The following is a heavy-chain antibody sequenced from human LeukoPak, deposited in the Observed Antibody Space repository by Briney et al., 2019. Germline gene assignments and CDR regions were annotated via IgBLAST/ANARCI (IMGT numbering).Heavy chain of an antibody. V-gene: IGHV1-46*01. D-gene: IGHD3-3*01. CDR1: GYSFTSYY. J-gene: IGHJ4*02. CDR2: ISPSGGST. CDR3: ARPYGDYDFHYLDY. Sequence: ASVKLSCKASGYSFTSYYLHWVRQAPGQGLEWMGIISPSGGSTSYAQRFQGRVTMTWDTSTSTVYIELSSLTSEDTAVYYCARPYGDYDFHYLDYWGQGTLVTVSS.